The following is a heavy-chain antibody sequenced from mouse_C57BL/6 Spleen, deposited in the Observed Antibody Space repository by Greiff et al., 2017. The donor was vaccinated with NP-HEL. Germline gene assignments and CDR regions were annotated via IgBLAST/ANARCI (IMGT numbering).Heavy chain of an antibody. D-gene: IGHD2-2*01. CDR3: ARGVTTTGPYYFDY. V-gene: IGHV1-61*01. CDR2: IYPSDSET. CDR1: GYTFTSYW. Sequence: QVQLQQPGAELVRPGSSVKLSCKASGYTFTSYWMDWVKQRPGQGLEWIGNIYPSDSETHYTQKFKDKATLTVDKSSSTAYMQLSSLTSEDSAVYFCARGVTTTGPYYFDYWGQGTTLTVSS. J-gene: IGHJ2*01.